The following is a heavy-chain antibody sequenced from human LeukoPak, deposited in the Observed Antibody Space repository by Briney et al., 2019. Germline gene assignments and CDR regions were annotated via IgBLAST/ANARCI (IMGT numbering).Heavy chain of an antibody. V-gene: IGHV5-51*01. D-gene: IGHD3-10*01. Sequence: LGASLKISCKGSGSSFTSYWIGWVRQMPGKGLEWMGIIYPGDSDTRYSPSFQGQVTISADKSISTAYLQWSSLKASDTAMYYCARHNEYYYGSGRSNWFDPWGQGTLVTVSS. CDR2: IYPGDSDT. CDR1: GSSFTSYW. J-gene: IGHJ5*02. CDR3: ARHNEYYYGSGRSNWFDP.